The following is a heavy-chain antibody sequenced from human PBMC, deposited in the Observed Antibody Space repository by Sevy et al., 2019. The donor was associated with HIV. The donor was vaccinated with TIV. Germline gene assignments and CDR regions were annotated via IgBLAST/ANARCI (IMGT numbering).Heavy chain of an antibody. CDR1: GFAFYDYS. Sequence: GGSLRLSCAASGFAFYDYSMSWIRQAPGKGLEWVATFSFGCGKINYADSVKGRFTISRDKSKNAFYLQMDNLRVEDTALYYCAREGCTRPHDYWGQGTRVTVSS. CDR3: AREGCTRPHDY. V-gene: IGHV3-23*01. CDR2: FSFGCGKI. J-gene: IGHJ4*02. D-gene: IGHD2-8*01.